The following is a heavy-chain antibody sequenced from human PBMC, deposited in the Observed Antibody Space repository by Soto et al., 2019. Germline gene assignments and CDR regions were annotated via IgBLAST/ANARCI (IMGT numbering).Heavy chain of an antibody. J-gene: IGHJ4*02. D-gene: IGHD3-22*01. CDR3: ARDRGGDSSPSREREYLDH. Sequence: GGSLRLSCEASGFMFSSYEMNWVRQSPGKGLEWVSYISSSGDIIYYADSVKGRFTISRDDAKNSMYLQMNSLRAEDTAIYYCARDRGGDSSPSREREYLDHWGQRTLVTVSS. CDR2: ISSSGDII. CDR1: GFMFSSYE. V-gene: IGHV3-48*03.